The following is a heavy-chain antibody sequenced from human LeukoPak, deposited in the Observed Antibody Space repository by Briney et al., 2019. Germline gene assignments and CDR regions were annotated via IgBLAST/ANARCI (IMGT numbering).Heavy chain of an antibody. CDR2: IRYDGSNK. D-gene: IGHD3-10*01. CDR3: AKEVTMVRGVIDNWFDP. J-gene: IGHJ5*02. V-gene: IGHV3-30*02. CDR1: GFTFSSNG. Sequence: GGSLRLSCAAAGFTFSSNGMHWVRQAPGKGLEWVAFIRYDGSNKYYADSVKGRFTISRDNSKNTLYLQMNSLRAGDTAVYYCAKEVTMVRGVIDNWFDPWGQGTLVTVSS.